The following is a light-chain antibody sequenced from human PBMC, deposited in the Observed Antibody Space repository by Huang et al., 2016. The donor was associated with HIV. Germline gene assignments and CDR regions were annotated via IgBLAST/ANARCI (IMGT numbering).Light chain of an antibody. CDR3: HQYGSPPFT. CDR1: QSISSSS. J-gene: IGKJ3*01. CDR2: GAS. Sequence: EIVLTQSPGTLSLSPGERATLSCRASQSISSSSLAWYLQKPGQAATRLIHGASTRATDIPDRFSGSGSGTDFTLTISRLEPEDFAVYYCHQYGSPPFTVGPGTKVDIK. V-gene: IGKV3-20*01.